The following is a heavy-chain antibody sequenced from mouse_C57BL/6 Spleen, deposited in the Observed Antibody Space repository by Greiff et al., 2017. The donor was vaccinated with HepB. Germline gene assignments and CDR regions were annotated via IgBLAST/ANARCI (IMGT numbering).Heavy chain of an antibody. D-gene: IGHD2-4*01. J-gene: IGHJ3*01. CDR1: GFPFTCYG. V-gene: IGHV5-6*01. CDR2: ISSGGSYT. Sequence: EVMLVESGGDLLQPGGSLQLSCAASGFPFTCYGMSCVRPTPDKRLEWVSTISSGGSYTYYPDSVKGRFTISRDNAKNTLYLQMSSLKSEDTAMYYCARGIYYDYEAWFAYWGQGTLVTVSA. CDR3: ARGIYYDYEAWFAY.